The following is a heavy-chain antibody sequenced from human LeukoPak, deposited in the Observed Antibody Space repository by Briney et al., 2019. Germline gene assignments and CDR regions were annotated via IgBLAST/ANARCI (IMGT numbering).Heavy chain of an antibody. J-gene: IGHJ4*02. D-gene: IGHD1-26*01. V-gene: IGHV3-48*02. Sequence: PGRSLRLPCAASGFTFSSYAMHWVRQAPGKGLDWVSYISSSSSTVYYADSVKGRFTISRDNAKNSLYLQMNSLRDEDTAVYYCARTPAQGRVGATYFDYWGQGTLVTVSS. CDR2: ISSSSSTV. CDR3: ARTPAQGRVGATYFDY. CDR1: GFTFSSYA.